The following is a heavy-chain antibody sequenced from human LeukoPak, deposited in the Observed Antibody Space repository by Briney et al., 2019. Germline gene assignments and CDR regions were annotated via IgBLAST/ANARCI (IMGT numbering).Heavy chain of an antibody. D-gene: IGHD2-15*01. CDR2: VNPNTGNT. CDR1: GYIFTSYD. V-gene: IGHV1-8*01. CDR3: ASGPGYCSGGSCYSPPSYYYCSGMYL. Sequence: ASVKVSCKASGYIFTSYDINWVRQATGQGLEWMGWVNPNTGNTDYAQKFQGRVSMTRNTSISTAYMELNSLRSEDTAVYYCASGPGYCSGGSCYSPPSYYYCSGMYLWGLGPTASGSS. J-gene: IGHJ6*02.